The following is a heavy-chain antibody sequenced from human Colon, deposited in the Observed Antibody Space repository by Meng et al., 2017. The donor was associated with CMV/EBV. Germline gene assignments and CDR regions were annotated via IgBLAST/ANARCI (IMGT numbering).Heavy chain of an antibody. D-gene: IGHD4-17*01. CDR1: GFTFSNYA. CDR3: AYRGDSGDPYY. CDR2: LSGGGGSV. V-gene: IGHV3-23*01. Sequence: GESLKISCVASGFTFSNYAMTWVRQVPGKGLAWVSALSGGGGSVYYADTVKGRFTISRDNSKNTLFLHLNSLRAEDTDIYYCAYRGDSGDPYYWGQGTLVTVSS. J-gene: IGHJ4*02.